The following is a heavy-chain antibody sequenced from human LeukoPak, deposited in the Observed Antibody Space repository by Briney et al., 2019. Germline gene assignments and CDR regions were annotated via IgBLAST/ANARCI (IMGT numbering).Heavy chain of an antibody. J-gene: IGHJ1*01. CDR1: GFTFSSYS. CDR2: ISSSSSYI. CDR3: ARDSTVSGAEYFQH. V-gene: IGHV3-21*04. Sequence: GGSLRLSCAASGFTFSSYSMNWVRQAPGKGLEWVSSISSSSSYIYYADSVKGRFTISRDNAKNTLYLQMNSLRAEDTAVYYCARDSTVSGAEYFQHWGQGTLVTVSS. D-gene: IGHD3-10*01.